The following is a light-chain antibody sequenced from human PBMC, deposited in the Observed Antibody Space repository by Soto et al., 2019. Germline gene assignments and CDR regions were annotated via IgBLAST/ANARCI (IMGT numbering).Light chain of an antibody. CDR3: QSYGTGLKV. J-gene: IGLJ2*01. Sequence: QSVLTQPPSVSGAPGQRVTISCTGSISNIGAGFDVHWYQQVPGTAPKLLIYGTNNRPSGVPDRFSGSKSGTSASLAITGLQAEDDADYYCQSYGTGLKVFGGGTKVTVL. CDR2: GTN. V-gene: IGLV1-40*01. CDR1: ISNIGAGFD.